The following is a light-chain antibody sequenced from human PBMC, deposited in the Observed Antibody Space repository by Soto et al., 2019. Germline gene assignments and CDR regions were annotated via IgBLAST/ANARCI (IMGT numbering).Light chain of an antibody. J-gene: IGLJ2*01. CDR1: SGNIASSS. CDR2: EDR. V-gene: IGLV6-57*04. CDR3: QSYDTSPPVV. Sequence: NFMLTQPHSVSGSPGKPVTISCTRSSGNIASSSVQWYQQRPGSPPTTIIYEDRQRPSGVPDRFSGSIDASSNSASLTISGLKTEDEADYYCQSYDTSPPVVFGGGTKLTVL.